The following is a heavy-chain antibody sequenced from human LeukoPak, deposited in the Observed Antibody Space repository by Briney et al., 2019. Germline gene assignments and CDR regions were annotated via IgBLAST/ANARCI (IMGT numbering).Heavy chain of an antibody. D-gene: IGHD3-10*01. V-gene: IGHV3-48*03. Sequence: GGSLRLSCAASGFTFSSNAMTWVRQAPGKGLEWLSYIGWSGNTIYYADSVKGRFTISRDDAKNLVYLQMNSLRAEDSAVYFCAKDGYGSGGRWFDPWGRGTLVTVSS. J-gene: IGHJ5*02. CDR3: AKDGYGSGGRWFDP. CDR1: GFTFSSNA. CDR2: IGWSGNTI.